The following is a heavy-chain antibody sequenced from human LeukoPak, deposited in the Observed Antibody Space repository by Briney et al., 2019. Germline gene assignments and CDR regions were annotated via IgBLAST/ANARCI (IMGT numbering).Heavy chain of an antibody. V-gene: IGHV1-8*01. CDR3: ARGRGCNSTSCQSWFDP. J-gene: IGHJ5*02. D-gene: IGHD2-2*01. Sequence: ASVKVSCKASGYTFTSYDINWVRQPTGPGIERMGWMNPNRVNTGYAQKFQDRGTMTRNTSISTAYMDLSSMRAEDTAVYYCARGRGCNSTSCQSWFDPWGQGTLVTVSS. CDR2: MNPNRVNT. CDR1: GYTFTSYD.